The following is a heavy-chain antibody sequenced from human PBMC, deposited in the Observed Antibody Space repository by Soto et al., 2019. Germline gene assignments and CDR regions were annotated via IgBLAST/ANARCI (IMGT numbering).Heavy chain of an antibody. CDR3: ARGELGYCSSTSCTKYNWFDP. CDR2: IYYSGST. J-gene: IGHJ5*02. CDR1: GGSISSGGYY. D-gene: IGHD2-2*01. Sequence: SETLSLTCTVSGGSISSGGYYWSWIRQHPGKGLEWIGYIYYSGSTYYNPSLKSRVTISVDTSKNQFSLKLSSVTAADTAVYYCARGELGYCSSTSCTKYNWFDPWGQGTLVTVSS. V-gene: IGHV4-31*03.